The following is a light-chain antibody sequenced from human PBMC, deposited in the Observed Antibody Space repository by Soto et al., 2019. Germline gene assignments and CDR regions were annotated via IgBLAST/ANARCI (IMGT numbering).Light chain of an antibody. CDR1: QSLTSNN. J-gene: IGKJ3*01. CDR3: QQYGSSPFT. V-gene: IGKV3-20*01. Sequence: EIVLTQSPGTLSLSPGERATLSCRASQSLTSNNLAWYQQKPGQAPRLLIYGTSSRATGIPDRFSGSGSGTAFTLTISRLEHEDFAVYYCQQYGSSPFTFGPGTKVDIK. CDR2: GTS.